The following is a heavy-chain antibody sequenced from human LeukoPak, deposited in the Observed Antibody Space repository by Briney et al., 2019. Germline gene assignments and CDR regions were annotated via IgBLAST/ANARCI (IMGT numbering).Heavy chain of an antibody. CDR1: GGSISSYY. J-gene: IGHJ6*03. CDR3: ASWFGCSSTSCYPSYYYMDV. Sequence: SETLSLTCTVSGGSISSYYWSWIRQPPGKGLEWIGSIYYSGSTNYNPSLKRRDTISVDTTKNQFCLNLSSVTAADTAVYYCASWFGCSSTSCYPSYYYMDVWGKGTTVTVSS. V-gene: IGHV4-59*01. D-gene: IGHD2-2*01. CDR2: IYYSGST.